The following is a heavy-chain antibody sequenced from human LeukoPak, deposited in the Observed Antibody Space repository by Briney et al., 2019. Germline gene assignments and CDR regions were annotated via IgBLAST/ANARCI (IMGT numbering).Heavy chain of an antibody. D-gene: IGHD2-2*01. CDR2: IYSSGST. V-gene: IGHV4-4*07. Sequence: PSETLSLTCTVPGGSMNSYYWIWIRQPAGKGLEWIGRIYSSGSTNYNPSLNSRVTMSVDTSKNQLSLKLSSVTAADTAVYYCAREYQLLSGGFDPWGQGTPVTVPS. CDR3: AREYQLLSGGFDP. J-gene: IGHJ5*02. CDR1: GGSMNSYY.